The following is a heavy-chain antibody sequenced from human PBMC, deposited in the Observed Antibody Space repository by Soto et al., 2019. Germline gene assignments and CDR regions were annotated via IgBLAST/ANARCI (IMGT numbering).Heavy chain of an antibody. CDR1: GFTFSMYA. CDR3: ARDPSLTHNYFDY. Sequence: GGSLRLSCAASGFTFSMYAMTWVRRAPGKGLEWVSAMTGSGDFIHYADSVKGRFTISRDNSKNTLYLQMNSLRAEDTAVYYCARDPSLTHNYFDYWGQGTLVTVSS. CDR2: MTGSGDFI. V-gene: IGHV3-23*01. J-gene: IGHJ4*02.